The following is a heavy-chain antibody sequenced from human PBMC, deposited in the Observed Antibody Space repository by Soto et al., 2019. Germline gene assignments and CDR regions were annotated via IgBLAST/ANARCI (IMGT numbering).Heavy chain of an antibody. D-gene: IGHD2-15*01. V-gene: IGHV4-31*03. J-gene: IGHJ4*02. CDR2: RDYSEST. Sequence: SETLSLTCTVSGGSITTGGYYWSWIRQLPGKGLEWIGRRDYSESTYYNPYLKSRISISLDTSKNQFHLKLSFVTAADTAMYYSARTKCSGGSCYSWSLDYWGQGTPVTVSS. CDR1: GGSITTGGYY. CDR3: ARTKCSGGSCYSWSLDY.